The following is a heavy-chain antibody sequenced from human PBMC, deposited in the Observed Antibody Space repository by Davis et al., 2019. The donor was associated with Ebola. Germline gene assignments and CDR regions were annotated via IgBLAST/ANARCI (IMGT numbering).Heavy chain of an antibody. CDR3: ARDRDYYMDV. V-gene: IGHV3-23*01. CDR2: ISGSGGST. J-gene: IGHJ6*03. CDR1: GFTFSSYA. Sequence: GESLKISCAASGFTFSSYAMSWVRQAPGKGLEWVSAISGSGGSTYYADSVKGRFTISRDNSKNTLYLQMNSLRAEDTAVYYCARDRDYYMDVWGKGTTVTVSS.